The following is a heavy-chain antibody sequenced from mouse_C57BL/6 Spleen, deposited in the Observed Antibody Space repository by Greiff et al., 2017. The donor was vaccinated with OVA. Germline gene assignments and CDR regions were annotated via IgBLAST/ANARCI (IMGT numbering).Heavy chain of an antibody. CDR1: GYTFTDYN. CDR2: INPNNGVT. CDR3: ERGGREAWFGY. Sequence: EVKLMESGPELVKPGASVKIPCKASGYTFTDYNMDWVKQNNGKSLEWIGDINPNNGVTIYNQKFKGKATLTVDKSSSTAYMELRSRTSEDTAVYYCERGGREAWFGYWGQGTLVTVSA. J-gene: IGHJ3*01. V-gene: IGHV1-18*01.